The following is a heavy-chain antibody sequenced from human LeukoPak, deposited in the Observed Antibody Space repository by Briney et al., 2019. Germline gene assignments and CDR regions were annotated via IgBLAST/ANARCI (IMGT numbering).Heavy chain of an antibody. D-gene: IGHD4-17*01. CDR3: TWMATVKTVDF. J-gene: IGHJ4*02. Sequence: GGSLRLSCIVSGLVFNDAWISWVRQAPGKGLEWVGRITSGGATVYAAHVKGRFIISRDNSKGTFYLQMNSLKTDDTAMYYCTWMATVKTVDFWGQGTLVTVSS. V-gene: IGHV3-15*01. CDR1: GLVFNDAW. CDR2: ITSGGAT.